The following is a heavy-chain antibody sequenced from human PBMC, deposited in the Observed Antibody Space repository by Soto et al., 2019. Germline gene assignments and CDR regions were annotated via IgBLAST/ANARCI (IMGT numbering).Heavy chain of an antibody. D-gene: IGHD3-10*01. CDR3: ARSGVLLWFGEFEYYFDY. Sequence: ASVKVSCKASGYTFTSYGISLVRQAPGQGLEWMGWISAYNGNTNYAQKLQGRVTMTTDTSTSTAYMELRSLRSDDTAVYYCARSGVLLWFGEFEYYFDYWGQGTLVTVSS. V-gene: IGHV1-18*01. CDR1: GYTFTSYG. CDR2: ISAYNGNT. J-gene: IGHJ4*02.